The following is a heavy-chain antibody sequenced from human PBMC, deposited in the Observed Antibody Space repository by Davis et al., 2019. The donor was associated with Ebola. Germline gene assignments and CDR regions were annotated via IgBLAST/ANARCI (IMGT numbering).Heavy chain of an antibody. J-gene: IGHJ6*03. CDR2: ISGSGATT. D-gene: IGHD1-7*01. CDR1: GFTFSSYA. V-gene: IGHV3-23*01. CDR3: GKRTASRGGNYAYYYYMDV. Sequence: GESLKISCAASGFTFSSYAMSWVRQAPGQGLEWVSGISGSGATTYYADSVKGRFTISRDNSKNTLYLQMNSLRAEDTAVYYCGKRTASRGGNYAYYYYMDVWGKGTTVTVSS.